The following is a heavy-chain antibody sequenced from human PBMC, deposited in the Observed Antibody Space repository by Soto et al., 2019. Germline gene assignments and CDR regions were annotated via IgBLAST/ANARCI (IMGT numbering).Heavy chain of an antibody. CDR3: ARDTESNRYND. J-gene: IGHJ1*01. CDR1: GYTFSTSG. Sequence: QVQVLQSGPEAKRPGASVKVSCKTSGYTFSTSGISWVRQAPGQGLEWVGWIRPDNGNTKSAQRLQGRVTLTTDTSASTAYMELRSLTSDDTAMYYCARDTESNRYNDWGQGTLVTVSS. CDR2: IRPDNGNT. V-gene: IGHV1-18*01. D-gene: IGHD1-20*01.